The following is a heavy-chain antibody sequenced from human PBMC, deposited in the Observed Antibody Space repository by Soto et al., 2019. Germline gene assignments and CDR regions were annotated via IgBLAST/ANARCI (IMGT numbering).Heavy chain of an antibody. J-gene: IGHJ4*02. CDR1: GYVFTTYG. Sequence: QVQLVQSGVEVKKPGDSVKVSCKTSGYVFTTYGISWVRQAPGQRLEYVGWVSTYDDGTKYAQKFRGRVTMTADTSTTTVYMDLRSLTADDTAVYDCARDWGGQMSTITDYWGQGTLVTVST. CDR3: ARDWGGQMSTITDY. CDR2: VSTYDDGT. D-gene: IGHD5-12*01. V-gene: IGHV1-18*01.